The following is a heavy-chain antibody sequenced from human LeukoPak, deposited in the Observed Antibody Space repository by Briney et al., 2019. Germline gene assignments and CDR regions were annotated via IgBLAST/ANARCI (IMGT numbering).Heavy chain of an antibody. CDR1: GDSVSGSPAV. J-gene: IGHJ4*02. D-gene: IGHD3-10*01. CDR2: AYYRSKWYI. V-gene: IGHV6-1*01. CDR3: ARGVVRGGTNSDY. Sequence: SQTLSLTCAISGDSVSGSPAVWNWIRQSPSRGLEWLGRAYYRSKWYIDYAVSVKGRITITPDTSKNQFSLQLNSVTPEDTAVYYCARGVVRGGTNSDYWGQGTLVTVSS.